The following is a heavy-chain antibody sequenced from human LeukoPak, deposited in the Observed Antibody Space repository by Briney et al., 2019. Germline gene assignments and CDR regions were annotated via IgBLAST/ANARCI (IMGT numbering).Heavy chain of an antibody. Sequence: GGSLRLSCAASGFTFSSYGMSWVRQAPGKGLEWVSSISSSSTYIHYADSVKGRFTISRDSAKNSLSLQMNGLRADDTAVYYCARRVGIQPPDSWGQGTLVTVSS. J-gene: IGHJ5*01. CDR3: ARRVGIQPPDS. CDR2: ISSSSTYI. D-gene: IGHD5-18*01. CDR1: GFTFSSYG. V-gene: IGHV3-21*01.